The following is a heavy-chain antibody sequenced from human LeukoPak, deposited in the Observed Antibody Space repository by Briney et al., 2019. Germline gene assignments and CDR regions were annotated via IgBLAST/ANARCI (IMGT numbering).Heavy chain of an antibody. CDR3: ARVKKYSYGYLIRWFDP. Sequence: SETLSLTCTVSGGSISSSSYYWGWIRQPPGKGLEWIGSIYYSGSTYYNPSLKSRVTISVDTSKNQFSLKLSSVTAADTAVYYCARVKKYSYGYLIRWFDPWGQGTLVTVSS. CDR1: GGSISSSSYY. V-gene: IGHV4-39*07. CDR2: IYYSGST. D-gene: IGHD5-18*01. J-gene: IGHJ5*02.